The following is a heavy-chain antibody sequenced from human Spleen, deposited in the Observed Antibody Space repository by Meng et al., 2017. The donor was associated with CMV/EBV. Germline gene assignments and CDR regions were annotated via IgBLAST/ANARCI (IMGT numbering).Heavy chain of an antibody. Sequence: ISWVRQAPGQGLEWMGGIIPILGIANYAQKFQGRVTITADKSTSTAYMELSSLRSEDTAVYYCARDGIVLMVYATRKDYYYYGMDVWGRGTTVTVSS. J-gene: IGHJ6*02. V-gene: IGHV1-69*10. CDR2: IIPILGIA. CDR3: ARDGIVLMVYATRKDYYYYGMDV. D-gene: IGHD2-8*01.